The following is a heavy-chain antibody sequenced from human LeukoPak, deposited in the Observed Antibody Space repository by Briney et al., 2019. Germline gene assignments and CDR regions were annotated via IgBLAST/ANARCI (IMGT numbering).Heavy chain of an antibody. Sequence: GESLKISCKGSGYNSPSYWIGWVRQLPGKGLEWVGIIYPGDSDTRYSPSFQGQVTISVDRSITTAYLQWSSLRASDTAIYYCARASTLDYWGQGTLVTVSS. V-gene: IGHV5-51*01. CDR1: GYNSPSYW. CDR3: ARASTLDY. D-gene: IGHD1-1*01. CDR2: IYPGDSDT. J-gene: IGHJ4*02.